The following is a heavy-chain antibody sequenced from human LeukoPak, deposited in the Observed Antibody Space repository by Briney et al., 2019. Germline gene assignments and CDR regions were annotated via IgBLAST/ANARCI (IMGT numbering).Heavy chain of an antibody. CDR3: ARGAYSGGYYGWFDP. V-gene: IGHV3-48*02. Sequence: GGSLRLSCAASGFTFSSYTMTWVRQAPGKGLEWVSYISSSSSNIYYADSVKGRFTISRDNAKNSLYLQMNSLRDEDTAVYYCARGAYSGGYYGWFDPWGQGTLVTVSS. CDR2: ISSSSSNI. J-gene: IGHJ5*02. D-gene: IGHD1-26*01. CDR1: GFTFSSYT.